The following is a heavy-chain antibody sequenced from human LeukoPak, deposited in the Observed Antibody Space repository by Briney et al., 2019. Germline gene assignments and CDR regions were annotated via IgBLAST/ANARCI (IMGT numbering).Heavy chain of an antibody. CDR3: AREGEAYCGGDCPGWYFDL. V-gene: IGHV3-66*01. Sequence: GGSLRLSCAASGFTASSNYMSWVRQAPGKGLEWVSVIYSGGSTYYADSVKGRFTISRDNSKNTLYLQMNSLRAEDTAVYYCAREGEAYCGGDCPGWYFDLWGRGTLVTVSS. CDR2: IYSGGST. D-gene: IGHD2-21*02. CDR1: GFTASSNY. J-gene: IGHJ2*01.